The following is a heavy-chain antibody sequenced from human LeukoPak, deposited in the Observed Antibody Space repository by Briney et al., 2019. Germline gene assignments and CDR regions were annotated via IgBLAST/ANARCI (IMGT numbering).Heavy chain of an antibody. Sequence: GGSLRLSCAASGFTFSYSWMGWVRQAPGKGLEWVANIKQDGSEKYYVDSVKGRFTISRDNAKNSLYLQMNSLRGEDTAVYYCARPPKWEPRTFDIWGQGTVVTVSS. CDR3: ARPPKWEPRTFDI. V-gene: IGHV3-7*01. CDR2: IKQDGSEK. D-gene: IGHD1-14*01. J-gene: IGHJ3*02. CDR1: GFTFSYSW.